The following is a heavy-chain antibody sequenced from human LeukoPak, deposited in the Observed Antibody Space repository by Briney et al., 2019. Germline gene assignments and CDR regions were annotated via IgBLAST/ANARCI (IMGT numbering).Heavy chain of an antibody. D-gene: IGHD6-19*01. CDR2: ISRNSGSI. V-gene: IGHV3-9*03. CDR1: GFTFDDYA. CDR3: AKDSGWQGGDAFDI. J-gene: IGHJ3*02. Sequence: PGRSLRLSCAASGFTFDDYAMHWVRQAPGKGLEWVSGISRNSGSIGYADSVKGRFTISRDNAKNSLYLQMNSLRAEDMALYYCAKDSGWQGGDAFDIWGQGTMVTVSS.